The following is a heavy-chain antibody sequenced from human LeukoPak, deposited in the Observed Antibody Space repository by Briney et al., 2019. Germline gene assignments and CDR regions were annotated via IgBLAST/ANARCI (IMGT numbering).Heavy chain of an antibody. CDR1: GGSISSGDYY. CDR2: IYYSGGT. Sequence: SETLSLTCTVSGGSISSGDYYWSWIRQPPGKGLEWIAYIYYSGGTYYNPSLKRRVTISVDTSKNQFSLKLSSVTAADTAVYYCARVKIPEDGTFDIWGQGTMVTVSS. D-gene: IGHD6-19*01. V-gene: IGHV4-30-4*08. CDR3: ARVKIPEDGTFDI. J-gene: IGHJ3*02.